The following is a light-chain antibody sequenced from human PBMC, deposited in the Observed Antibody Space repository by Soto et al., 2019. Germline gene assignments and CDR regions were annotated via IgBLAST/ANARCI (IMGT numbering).Light chain of an antibody. Sequence: QAVVTQPASVSGSPGQSITISCTGTTNDVGGYNYVSWYQHHPGKAPKLMIYDVSVRPSGVSNRFSGSKSGNTASLTISGLQAEDEADYYCSSFTDSRTEVFGGGTKVTVL. V-gene: IGLV2-14*03. CDR1: TNDVGGYNY. CDR2: DVS. J-gene: IGLJ2*01. CDR3: SSFTDSRTEV.